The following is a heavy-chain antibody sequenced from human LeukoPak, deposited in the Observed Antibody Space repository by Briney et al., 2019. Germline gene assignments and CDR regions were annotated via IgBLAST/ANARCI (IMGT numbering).Heavy chain of an antibody. CDR3: ARRYDSSGYYDY. J-gene: IGHJ4*02. Sequence: SETLSLTCAVYGGSFSGYYWNWIRQPPGKGLEWIGEINHSGSINYNSSLKSRVTISVDTSKNQFSLKLSSVTAADTAVYYCARRYDSSGYYDYWGQGTLVTVSS. V-gene: IGHV4-34*01. CDR2: INHSGSI. D-gene: IGHD3-22*01. CDR1: GGSFSGYY.